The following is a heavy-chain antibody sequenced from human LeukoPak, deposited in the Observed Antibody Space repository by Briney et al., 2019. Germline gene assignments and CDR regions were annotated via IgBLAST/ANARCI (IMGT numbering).Heavy chain of an antibody. J-gene: IGHJ6*02. CDR1: GFTFSSYA. Sequence: GGSLRLSCAASGFTFSSYAMSWVRQAPGKGLEWVSAISGSGGSTYYADSVKGRFTISRDNSKNTLYLQMNSLRAEDTAVYYCARDLTVSDEYYYGMDVWGQGTTVTVSS. CDR3: ARDLTVSDEYYYGMDV. CDR2: ISGSGGST. V-gene: IGHV3-23*01. D-gene: IGHD4-11*01.